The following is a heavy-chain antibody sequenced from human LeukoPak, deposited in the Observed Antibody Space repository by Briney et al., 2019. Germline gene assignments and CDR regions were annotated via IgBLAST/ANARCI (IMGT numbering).Heavy chain of an antibody. D-gene: IGHD3-16*02. V-gene: IGHV3-30*18. CDR3: AKDESVIYYFGMDV. CDR1: GFTFSNYG. CDR2: ISYDGSDK. J-gene: IGHJ6*02. Sequence: GRSLRLSCAASGFTFSNYGMHWVRQAPGKGLEWVAVISYDGSDKYYADSVKGRFTISRDNSKNTLFLQMNSLRAEDTAVYYCAKDESVIYYFGMDVWGQGTTVTVSS.